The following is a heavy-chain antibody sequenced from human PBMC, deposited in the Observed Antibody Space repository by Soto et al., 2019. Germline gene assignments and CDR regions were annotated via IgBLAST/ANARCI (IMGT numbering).Heavy chain of an antibody. V-gene: IGHV3-30-3*01. Sequence: QVQLVESGGGVGQLGRSLRFSCEASGFTFSPYTMHWVGQTPGKGLEWVAVISYDGSDKNYADSVRGRFTISRDNSKNTLFLQMNSLRAEDTALYYCARGGGFCGADCYKGGIDYWGQGALVTVSS. J-gene: IGHJ4*02. D-gene: IGHD2-21*02. CDR3: ARGGGFCGADCYKGGIDY. CDR2: ISYDGSDK. CDR1: GFTFSPYT.